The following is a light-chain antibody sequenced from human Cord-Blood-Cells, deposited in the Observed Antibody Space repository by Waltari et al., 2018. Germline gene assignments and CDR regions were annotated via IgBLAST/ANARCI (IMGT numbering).Light chain of an antibody. V-gene: IGLV3-10*01. J-gene: IGLJ1*01. Sequence: SYELTQPPSVSVSPGQTARITCPGDALPKKYVYWYQQKSGQAPGVVLYEESKRHSGIPGRVSGASSGKVDSLTIKGTQVEDEADDYCYSTDSSGNQYYVYGTGTKVTVL. CDR1: ALPKKY. CDR3: YSTDSSGNQYYV. CDR2: EES.